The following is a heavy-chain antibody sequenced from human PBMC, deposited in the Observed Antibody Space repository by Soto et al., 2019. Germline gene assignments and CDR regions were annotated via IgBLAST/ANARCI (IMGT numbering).Heavy chain of an antibody. V-gene: IGHV4-39*01. Sequence: QLQLQESGPGLVKPSETLSLTCSVSGDSLTSSRYYWGWIRQPPGRGLEWIGAISYGGSVYYNPSLNCRVTTSVDTSKSQFSLKLTSVTAADTAIYYCARQIRTGTTMRGVDYWGQGILVTVSS. J-gene: IGHJ4*02. CDR1: GDSLTSSRYY. D-gene: IGHD4-17*01. CDR2: ISYGGSV. CDR3: ARQIRTGTTMRGVDY.